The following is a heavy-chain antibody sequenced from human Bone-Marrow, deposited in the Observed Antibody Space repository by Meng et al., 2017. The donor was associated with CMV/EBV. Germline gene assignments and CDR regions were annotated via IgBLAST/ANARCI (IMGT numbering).Heavy chain of an antibody. CDR2: ISSSSSYI. V-gene: IGHV3-11*06. CDR3: ARARTGWDLLMAD. CDR1: GFTFNDYY. D-gene: IGHD1-26*01. J-gene: IGHJ4*02. Sequence: GESLKISCAASGFTFNDYYMTWIRQAPGKGLEWVSSISSSSSYIYYADSVKGRFTISRDNAKNSLYLQVNSLRAEDTAVYYCARARTGWDLLMADWGQGTLVTVSS.